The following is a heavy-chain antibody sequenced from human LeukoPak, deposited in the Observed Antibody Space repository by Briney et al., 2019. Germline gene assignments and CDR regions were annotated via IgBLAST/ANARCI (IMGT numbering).Heavy chain of an antibody. V-gene: IGHV4-39*01. Sequence: SETLSLTCTVSGGSISSSSYYWGWIRQPPGKGLEWIGSIYYSGSTYYNPSLKSRVTISVDTSKNQFSLKLSSVTAADTAVYYCARVPLSGWFDPWGQGTLVTVSS. CDR2: IYYSGST. D-gene: IGHD2/OR15-2a*01. CDR3: ARVPLSGWFDP. CDR1: GGSISSSSYY. J-gene: IGHJ5*02.